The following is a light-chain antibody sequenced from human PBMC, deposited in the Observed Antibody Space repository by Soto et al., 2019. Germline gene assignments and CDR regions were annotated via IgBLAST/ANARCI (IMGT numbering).Light chain of an antibody. CDR1: QSVSSSY. J-gene: IGKJ4*01. CDR3: QQYGSSLLT. Sequence: EIVLTQSPGTLSLSPGERATLSCRASQSVSSSYLAWYHKKPGQAPSLLIYGASSRATGIPDRFSGSGSGTDFTLTISRLEPEDFAVYYCQQYGSSLLTFGGGTKVEIK. V-gene: IGKV3-20*01. CDR2: GAS.